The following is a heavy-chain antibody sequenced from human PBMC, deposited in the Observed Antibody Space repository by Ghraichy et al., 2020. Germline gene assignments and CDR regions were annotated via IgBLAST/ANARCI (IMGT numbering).Heavy chain of an antibody. Sequence: ASVKVSCKASGYSFPDKYIHWVRQAPGQGLEWMGCIIPNSGGTYFAQKFQGRVTMTGDTSTTTVYMELCSLTSDDTAVFYCATPSRGWVYGLDVWGQGTTVTVSS. CDR2: IIPNSGGT. D-gene: IGHD6-19*01. V-gene: IGHV1-2*02. J-gene: IGHJ6*02. CDR3: ATPSRGWVYGLDV. CDR1: GYSFPDKY.